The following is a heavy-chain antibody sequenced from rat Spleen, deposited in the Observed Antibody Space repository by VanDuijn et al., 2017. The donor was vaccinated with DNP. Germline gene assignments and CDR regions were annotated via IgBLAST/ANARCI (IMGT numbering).Heavy chain of an antibody. Sequence: EVQLVESGGGLEQPGRSLKLSCAASGFTFSNYGMAWVRQAPTKGLEWVATISTSGGSTYYRDSVKGRFTISRDNAKSTLYLQMNSLRSEDMATYYCVRWDYGIYGFDYWGQGVMVTVSS. CDR2: ISTSGGST. J-gene: IGHJ2*01. CDR3: VRWDYGIYGFDY. CDR1: GFTFSNYG. D-gene: IGHD1-11*01. V-gene: IGHV5S13*01.